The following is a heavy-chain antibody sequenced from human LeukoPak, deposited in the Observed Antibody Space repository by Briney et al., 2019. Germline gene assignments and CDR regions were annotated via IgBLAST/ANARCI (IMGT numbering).Heavy chain of an antibody. CDR2: ISAYNGNT. D-gene: IGHD3-10*01. Sequence: GASVKVSCKASGYTFTSYGISWVRQAPGQGLEWMGWISAYNGNTNYAQKLQGRVTMTTDTSTSTAYMELRSLRSDDTAVYYCARGLLDPWFGLNPKSHTFDYWGQGTLVTVSS. CDR3: ARGLLDPWFGLNPKSHTFDY. V-gene: IGHV1-18*01. J-gene: IGHJ4*02. CDR1: GYTFTSYG.